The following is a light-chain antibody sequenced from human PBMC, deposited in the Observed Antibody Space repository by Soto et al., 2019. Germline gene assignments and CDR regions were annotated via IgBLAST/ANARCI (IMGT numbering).Light chain of an antibody. CDR2: DVS. Sequence: QSVLTQPRSVSGSPGQSVTISCTGTSSDVGGFNDVSWYQQHPGKAPKLMIYDVSKRPSGVPRRYSGYKSGNTASLTIAGLQAEDEADYYGCSYSSMYTLLFGGGTKVTVL. V-gene: IGLV2-11*01. CDR3: CSYSSMYTLL. CDR1: SSDVGGFND. J-gene: IGLJ2*01.